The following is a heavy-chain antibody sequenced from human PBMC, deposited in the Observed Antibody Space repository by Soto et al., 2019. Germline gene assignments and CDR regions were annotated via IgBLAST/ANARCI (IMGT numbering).Heavy chain of an antibody. CDR2: ISPNSGRA. D-gene: IGHD3-3*01. V-gene: IGHV1-18*04. Sequence: QVQLVQSGAEMKRPGASVKVSCKASGYTFSKYDVSWVRQAPGQGLEWLGLISPNSGRASYSEKCQGRVTMSTDTPTTAAYLGLRSLRSDDTAVYYCVRQYFDFWTDYPDFDYWGQGTLVTVSS. J-gene: IGHJ4*02. CDR3: VRQYFDFWTDYPDFDY. CDR1: GYTFSKYD.